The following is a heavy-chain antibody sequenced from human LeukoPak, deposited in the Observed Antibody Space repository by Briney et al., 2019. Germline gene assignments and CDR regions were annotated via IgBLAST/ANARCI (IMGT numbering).Heavy chain of an antibody. CDR2: FSESSGSA. CDR3: ARDPSRSWWGYFDY. V-gene: IGHV3-23*01. D-gene: IGHD6-13*01. J-gene: IGHJ4*02. CDR1: GFTLSSHA. Sequence: PGGSLRLSCAASGFTLSSHAMSWVRQAPGKGLEWISTFSESSGSAHYADSVKGRFTISRDISKNTLYLQMNSLRAEDTAVYYCARDPSRSWWGYFDYWGQGALVPVSS.